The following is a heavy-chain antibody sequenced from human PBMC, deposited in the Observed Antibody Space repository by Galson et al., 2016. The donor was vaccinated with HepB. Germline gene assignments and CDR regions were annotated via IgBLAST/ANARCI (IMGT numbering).Heavy chain of an antibody. CDR3: ASIRGSLHYYFDY. V-gene: IGHV1-69*13. CDR2: IITVFGKA. CDR1: GDTSSTYA. D-gene: IGHD1-26*01. J-gene: IGHJ4*02. Sequence: SVKVSCKASGDTSSTYAITWVRQAPGQGLEWMGGIITVFGKASYAQKFQGRVTITADESTKTVYMELRSLRSEDTAVYYCASIRGSLHYYFDYWGQGTLVTVSS.